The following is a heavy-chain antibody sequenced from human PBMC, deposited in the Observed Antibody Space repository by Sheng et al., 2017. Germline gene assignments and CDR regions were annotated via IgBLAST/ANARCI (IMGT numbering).Heavy chain of an antibody. CDR3: ARDDHPYYFDY. V-gene: IGHV1-69*08. CDR2: IIPILGIA. CDR1: GGTFSSYT. J-gene: IGHJ4*02. Sequence: QVQLVQSGAEVKKPGSSVKVSCKASGGTFSSYTISWVRQAPGQGLEWMGRIIPILGIANYAQKFQGRVTITADKSTSTAYMELSSLRSEDTAVYYCARDDHPYYFDYWGRGNPGHRLL.